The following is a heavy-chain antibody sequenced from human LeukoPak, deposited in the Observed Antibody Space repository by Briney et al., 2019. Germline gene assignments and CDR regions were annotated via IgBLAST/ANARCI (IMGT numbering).Heavy chain of an antibody. V-gene: IGHV4-61*02. D-gene: IGHD3-3*01. CDR3: SRGGVYYNFWSGYDY. J-gene: IGHJ4*02. CDR2: IFPGGRT. CDR1: GGSISSGSYY. Sequence: TSETLSLXCTVSGGSISSGSYYWSWIRQPAGKGLEWIGRIFPGGRTDYNPSFESRVAMSVDTSNNQFSLRLSSVTAADTAVYYCSRGGVYYNFWSGYDYWGQGTLVTVSS.